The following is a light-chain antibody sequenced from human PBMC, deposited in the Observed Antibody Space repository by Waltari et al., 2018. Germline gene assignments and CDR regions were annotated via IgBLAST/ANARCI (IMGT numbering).Light chain of an antibody. CDR1: NSHIGTKY. J-gene: IGLJ3*02. V-gene: IGLV1-47*01. CDR3: ASWDDSLSGRV. CDR2: RDN. Sequence: QSGLTRPPSESGTPGPRIAISCFGSNSHIGTKYVHWYQQLPVAAPKHLIYRDNQRRSGVPDRFSGSKSGTSASLAITGLRSEDEADYYCASWDDSLSGRVFGGGTRVTVL.